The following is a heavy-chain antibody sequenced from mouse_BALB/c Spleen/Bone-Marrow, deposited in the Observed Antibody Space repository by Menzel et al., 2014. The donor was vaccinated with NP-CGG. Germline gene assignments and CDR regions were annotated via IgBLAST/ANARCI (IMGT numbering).Heavy chain of an antibody. CDR3: ARERNYDIHWCFDV. Sequence: EVKLEESGGGLVQPGGSLRLSCATSGFTFTDYYMSWVRQPPGKALEWLGFIRNKANGYTTEYSASVKGRFTISRDNSQSILYLQMNILKTEDSATYYCARERNYDIHWCFDVWGAGTTVTVSS. V-gene: IGHV7-3*02. D-gene: IGHD1-1*01. CDR1: GFTFTDYY. CDR2: IRNKANGYTT. J-gene: IGHJ1*01.